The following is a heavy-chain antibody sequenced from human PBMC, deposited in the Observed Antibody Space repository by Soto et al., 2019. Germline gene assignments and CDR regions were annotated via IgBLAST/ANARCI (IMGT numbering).Heavy chain of an antibody. Sequence: EVQLVESGGGLVQPGGSLRLSWAASSGFTFRSYWVNWVRKAPGKGLEWVANIKQDGSEKNYGDSVKGRFTISRDNAKNSLYLQMNGLRADDTAVYYCAGGGGWESDSWGQGTLVIVSS. CDR1: SGFTFRSYW. CDR2: IKQDGSEK. J-gene: IGHJ4*02. CDR3: AGGGGWESDS. D-gene: IGHD6-19*01. V-gene: IGHV3-7*01.